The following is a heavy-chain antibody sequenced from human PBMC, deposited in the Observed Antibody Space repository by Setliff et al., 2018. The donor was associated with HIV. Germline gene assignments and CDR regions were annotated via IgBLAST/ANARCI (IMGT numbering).Heavy chain of an antibody. D-gene: IGHD2-21*02. CDR3: ATLDPSGGNFLAY. J-gene: IGHJ4*02. CDR2: IHASGKA. CDR1: GDSMSPYY. V-gene: IGHV4-4*09. Sequence: SETLSLTCSVSGDSMSPYYWSWIRQSPGKGLEWIGYIHASGKANYNPSLKSRVTISLDTSKMQFSLCLTSVTAADTAVYYCATLDPSGGNFLAYWGQGTLVTVSS.